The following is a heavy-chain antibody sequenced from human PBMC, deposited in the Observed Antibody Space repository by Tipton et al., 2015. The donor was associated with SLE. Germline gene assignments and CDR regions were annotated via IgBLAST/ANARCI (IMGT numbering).Heavy chain of an antibody. J-gene: IGHJ4*02. V-gene: IGHV4-61*09. D-gene: IGHD3-16*01. CDR2: IHTSGQIYPTGST. CDR1: GASIASGSYY. Sequence: TLSLTCTVSGASIASGSYYWSWIRQPAGTGLEWVGHIHTSGQIYPTGSTNYTPSLKSRVTISLDTSKNQFSLRLSSVTAADTAVYYCARMEGMIPYGGIAGLWGQGTVVTVSS. CDR3: ARMEGMIPYGGIAGL.